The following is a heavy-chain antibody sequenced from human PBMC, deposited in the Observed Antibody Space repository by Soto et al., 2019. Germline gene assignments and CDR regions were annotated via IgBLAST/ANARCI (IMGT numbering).Heavy chain of an antibody. V-gene: IGHV4-30-2*01. CDR3: ARGMTTVTTLDY. Sequence: QLQLQESVSGLVKPSQTLSLTCAVSGGSISSGGYSWSWLRQPPGKGLEWIGYIYHSGSTYYNPSLKSRVTISVDRSKKQFSLKLSSVPAADTAVYYGARGMTTVTTLDYWGQGTLVTVSS. CDR2: IYHSGST. CDR1: GGSISSGGYS. D-gene: IGHD4-17*01. J-gene: IGHJ4*02.